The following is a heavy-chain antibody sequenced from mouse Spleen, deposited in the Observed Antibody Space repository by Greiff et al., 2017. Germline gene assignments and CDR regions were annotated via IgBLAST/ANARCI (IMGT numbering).Heavy chain of an antibody. CDR2: INPNYGTT. J-gene: IGHJ2*01. Sequence: EVKLVESGPELVKPGASVKISCKASGYSFTDYNMNWVKQSNGKSLEWIGVINPNYGTTSYNQKFKGKATLTVDQSSSTAYMQLNSLTSEDSAVYYCARPGGYSTYFDYWGQGTTLTVSS. CDR1: GYSFTDYN. CDR3: ARPGGYSTYFDY. V-gene: IGHV1-39*01. D-gene: IGHD2-5*01.